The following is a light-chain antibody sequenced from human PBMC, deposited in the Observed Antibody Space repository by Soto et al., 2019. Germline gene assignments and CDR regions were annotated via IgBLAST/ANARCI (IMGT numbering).Light chain of an antibody. J-gene: IGKJ4*01. CDR3: QQYSIYPIT. V-gene: IGKV1-5*03. Sequence: DIQMTQSPSTLPASVGDRVTITCRASQDIYNWLAWYQQKPGRAPRLLIYKTAGLESGDPSRFSGSGSGTEYTLTISSLQPDDFATYYCQQYSIYPITFGGGTKLDIK. CDR1: QDIYNW. CDR2: KTA.